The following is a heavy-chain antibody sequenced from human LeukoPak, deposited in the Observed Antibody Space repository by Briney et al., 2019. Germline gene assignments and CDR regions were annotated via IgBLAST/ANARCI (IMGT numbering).Heavy chain of an antibody. CDR3: ATAQGSWPDEAYYFDY. D-gene: IGHD6-13*01. Sequence: ASVKVSCKVSGYTLTELSMHWVRQAPGKGLEWVGGFDPEDGETIYAQKFQGRVTMTEDTSTDTAYMELSSLRSEDTAVYYCATAQGSWPDEAYYFDYWGQGTLVTVSS. J-gene: IGHJ4*02. V-gene: IGHV1-24*01. CDR2: FDPEDGET. CDR1: GYTLTELS.